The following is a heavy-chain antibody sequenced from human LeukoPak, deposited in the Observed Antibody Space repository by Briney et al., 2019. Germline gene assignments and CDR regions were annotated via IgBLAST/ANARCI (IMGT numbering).Heavy chain of an antibody. CDR3: SELGITMIGGV. V-gene: IGHV3-74*01. CDR2: INSDESST. CDR1: GFTLRNYW. D-gene: IGHD3-10*02. J-gene: IGHJ6*04. Sequence: PGGSLRLSCAASGFTLRNYWMHWVRQAPGKGLVWVSRINSDESSTIYADSVKGRFTISRDNAKNTLYLQMNSLRAEDTAVYYCSELGITMIGGVWGKGTTVTISS.